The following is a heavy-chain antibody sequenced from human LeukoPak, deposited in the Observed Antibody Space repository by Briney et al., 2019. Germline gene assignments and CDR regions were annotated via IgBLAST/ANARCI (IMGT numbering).Heavy chain of an antibody. CDR1: GFTFSSYS. Sequence: PAGGSLRLSCAASGFTFSSYSMNWVRQAPGKGLEWVSYISSSSSTIYYADSVKGRFTISRDNAKNSLYLQMNSLRAEDTAVYYCAGYCSSTSCYIRLYYMDVWGKGTTVTVSS. CDR3: AGYCSSTSCYIRLYYMDV. V-gene: IGHV3-48*01. CDR2: ISSSSSTI. D-gene: IGHD2-2*02. J-gene: IGHJ6*03.